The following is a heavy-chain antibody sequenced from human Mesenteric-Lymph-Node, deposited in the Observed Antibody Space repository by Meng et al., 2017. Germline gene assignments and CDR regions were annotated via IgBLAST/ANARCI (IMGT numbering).Heavy chain of an antibody. CDR1: GFTFSSYA. CDR2: ISYDGSNK. D-gene: IGHD6-19*01. CDR3: ARDPQWLAYDAFDI. V-gene: IGHV3-30*01. J-gene: IGHJ3*02. Sequence: GESLKISCAASGFTFSSYAMHWVRQAPGKGLEWVAVISYDGSNKYYADSVKGRFTISRDNSKNTLYLQMNSLRAEDTAVYYCARDPQWLAYDAFDIWGQGTMVTVSS.